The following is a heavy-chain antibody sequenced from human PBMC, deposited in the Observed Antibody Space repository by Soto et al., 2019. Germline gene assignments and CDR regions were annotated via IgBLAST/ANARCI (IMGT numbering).Heavy chain of an antibody. CDR3: AKAVPPNGLWPNGDYWRY. CDR1: GFTFNIYA. D-gene: IGHD4-17*01. J-gene: IGHJ4*02. V-gene: IGHV3-23*01. CDR2: SSGNGGST. Sequence: GGSLRLSCVASGFTFNIYAMSWVRQAPGKGLEWVSTSSGNGGSTFYADSVKGRFTISRDSSENTLYLQMNSLRADDTAVYYCAKAVPPNGLWPNGDYWRYWGQGTLVTVSS.